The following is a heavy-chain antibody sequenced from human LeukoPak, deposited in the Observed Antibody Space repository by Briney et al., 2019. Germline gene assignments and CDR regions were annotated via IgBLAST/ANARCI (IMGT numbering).Heavy chain of an antibody. J-gene: IGHJ5*02. Sequence: ASVKVSCKVSGYTLTELSMHWVRQAPGKGLEWMGGFDPEDGETIYAQKFQGRVTMTEDTSTDTAYMELSSLRSEDTAVYYCARETFYGSGSYYKGDNWFDPWGQGTLVTVSS. CDR2: FDPEDGET. CDR1: GYTLTELS. D-gene: IGHD3-10*01. CDR3: ARETFYGSGSYYKGDNWFDP. V-gene: IGHV1-24*01.